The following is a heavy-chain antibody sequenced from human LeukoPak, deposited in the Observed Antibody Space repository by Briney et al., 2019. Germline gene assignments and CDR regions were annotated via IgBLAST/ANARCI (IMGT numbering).Heavy chain of an antibody. D-gene: IGHD3-3*01. CDR2: IKSKTDGGTT. CDR3: TTGYYDFWSGYYPTFDY. V-gene: IGHV3-15*01. J-gene: IGHJ4*02. Sequence: PGGSLRLSCAASGFTFSSYWMHWVRQAPGKGLEWVGRIKSKTDGGTTDYAAPVKGRFTISRDDSKNTLYLQMNSLKTEDTAVYYCTTGYYDFWSGYYPTFDYWGQGTLVTVSS. CDR1: GFTFSSYW.